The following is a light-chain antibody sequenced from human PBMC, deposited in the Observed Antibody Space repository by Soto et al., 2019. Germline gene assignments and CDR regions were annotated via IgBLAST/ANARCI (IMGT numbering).Light chain of an antibody. CDR2: EVN. V-gene: IGLV2-14*01. CDR1: SSDVGGYTY. J-gene: IGLJ1*01. CDR3: SSYTSSSTLYV. Sequence: QSVLTQPASVSGSPRQSITISCTGASSDVGGYTYVSWYQQQPGKAPKLMIYEVNNRPSGVSHRFSGSKSGNTASLTISGLQAEDEADYYCSSYTSSSTLYVFGTGTQLTVL.